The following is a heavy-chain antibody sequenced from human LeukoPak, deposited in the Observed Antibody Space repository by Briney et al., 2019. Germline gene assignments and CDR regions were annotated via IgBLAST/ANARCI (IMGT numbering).Heavy chain of an antibody. D-gene: IGHD3-22*01. J-gene: IGHJ4*02. CDR2: INAGNGNT. Sequence: GASVKVSCKASGYTFSSYAMHWVRQAPGQRLEWMGWINAGNGNTKYSQEFQGRVTITRDTSASTAYMELSSLRSEDMAVYYCARATYYSDSSGYHSLSYFDYWGQGTLVTVSS. V-gene: IGHV1-3*03. CDR3: ARATYYSDSSGYHSLSYFDY. CDR1: GYTFSSYA.